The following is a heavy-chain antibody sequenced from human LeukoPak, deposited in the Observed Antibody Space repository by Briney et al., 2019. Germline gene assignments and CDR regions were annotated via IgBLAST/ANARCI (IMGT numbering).Heavy chain of an antibody. Sequence: SVKVSCKASGGTFSSYAISWVRQAPVQGLEWMGRIIPIFGIANYAQKFQGRVTITADKSTSTAYMELSSLRSEDTAVYYCAREESGSYIDYWGQGTLVTVSS. CDR1: GGTFSSYA. J-gene: IGHJ4*02. V-gene: IGHV1-69*04. CDR2: IIPIFGIA. CDR3: AREESGSYIDY. D-gene: IGHD1-26*01.